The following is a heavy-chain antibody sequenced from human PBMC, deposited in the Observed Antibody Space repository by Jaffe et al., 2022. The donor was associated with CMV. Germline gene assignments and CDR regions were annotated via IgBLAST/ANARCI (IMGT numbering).Heavy chain of an antibody. J-gene: IGHJ3*02. V-gene: IGHV3-66*01. D-gene: IGHD5-12*01. CDR2: IYSGGST. CDR3: ARDGGIGWLQNHDAFDI. Sequence: EVQLVESGGGLVQPGGSLRLSCAASGFTVSSNYMSWVRQAPGKGLEWVSVIYSGGSTYYADSVKGRFTISRDNSKNTLYLQMNSLRAEDTAVYYCARDGGIGWLQNHDAFDIWGQGTMVTVSS. CDR1: GFTVSSNY.